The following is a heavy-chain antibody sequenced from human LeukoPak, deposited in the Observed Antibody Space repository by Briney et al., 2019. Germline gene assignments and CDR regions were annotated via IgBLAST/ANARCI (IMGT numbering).Heavy chain of an antibody. CDR3: ARLRYYGSASYTIDAFDI. CDR2: IYPGDSDT. D-gene: IGHD3-10*01. V-gene: IGHV5-51*01. Sequence: GESLKISCKGSGYSFTSYWIGWVRQMPGKGLEWMGMIYPGDSDTRYSPSFQGQVTISADKSISTAYLQWSSLKASDTAMYYCARLRYYGSASYTIDAFDIWGQGTMVTVPS. CDR1: GYSFTSYW. J-gene: IGHJ3*02.